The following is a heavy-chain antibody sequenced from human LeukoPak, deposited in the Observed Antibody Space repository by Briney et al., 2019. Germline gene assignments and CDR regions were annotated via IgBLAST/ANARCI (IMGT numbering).Heavy chain of an antibody. V-gene: IGHV3-30*18. CDR1: GFTFNNYG. CDR3: AKDRETTASGTFDY. Sequence: GRSLRLSCAASGFTFNNYGIHYVRQAPGKELEWVAVISDDGRHKNYADSVKGRFTISRDNSNNTLYLQMNSLRVEDTGVYYCAKDRETTASGTFDYWGQGTLVTVSS. J-gene: IGHJ4*02. D-gene: IGHD6-13*01. CDR2: ISDDGRHK.